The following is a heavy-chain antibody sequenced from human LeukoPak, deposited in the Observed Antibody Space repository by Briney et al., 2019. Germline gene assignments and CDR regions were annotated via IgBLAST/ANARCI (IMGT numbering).Heavy chain of an antibody. CDR3: ARDYYDSSGYYYGPWGYYFDY. CDR1: GGSISNGDHY. Sequence: SETLSLTCTVSGGSISNGDHYWSWIRQHPGKGLEWIGHIYYSGSTYYNPSLKSRGIISVETSKNQFSLKLSSVTPEDTAVYYCARDYYDSSGYYYGPWGYYFDYWGQGTLVTVSS. CDR2: IYYSGST. D-gene: IGHD3-22*01. V-gene: IGHV4-31*03. J-gene: IGHJ4*02.